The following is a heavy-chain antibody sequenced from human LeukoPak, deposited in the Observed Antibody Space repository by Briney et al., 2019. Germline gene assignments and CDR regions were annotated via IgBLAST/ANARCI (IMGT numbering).Heavy chain of an antibody. J-gene: IGHJ6*03. CDR3: ARTTEGGYTYDYFYYYYMDV. CDR2: IYYSGST. CDR1: GGSVSSYY. Sequence: SETLSLTCSVSGGSVSSYYWSWIRQPPGKGLEWIGYIYYSGSTNYNPSLKSRVTISVDMSKNQFSLKLRSVTAADTAVYYCARTTEGGYTYDYFYYYYMDVWGKGTTVTISS. V-gene: IGHV4-59*02. D-gene: IGHD5-18*01.